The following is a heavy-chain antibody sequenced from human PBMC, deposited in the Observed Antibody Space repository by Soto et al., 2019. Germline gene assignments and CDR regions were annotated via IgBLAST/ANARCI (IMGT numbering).Heavy chain of an antibody. D-gene: IGHD2-15*01. CDR2: INGDGDST. CDR1: GFTFSSFW. V-gene: IGHV3-74*01. Sequence: EVQLVESGGGLVQPGGSLRLSCAASGFTFSSFWMYWFRQAPGKGLVWVSGINGDGDSTTHADFVKGRFTISRDNAKNTLYLQMNTLRVEDTALYYCARAGPLASGDSWGQGTLVTVSS. J-gene: IGHJ4*02. CDR3: ARAGPLASGDS.